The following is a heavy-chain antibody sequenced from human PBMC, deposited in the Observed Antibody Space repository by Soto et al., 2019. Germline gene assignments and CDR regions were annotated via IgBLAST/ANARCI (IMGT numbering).Heavy chain of an antibody. D-gene: IGHD5-18*01. V-gene: IGHV1-69*02. CDR1: GGTFSSYT. Sequence: GASVKVSCKASGGTFSSYTISWVRQAPGQGLEWMGRIIPILGIANYAQKFQGRVTITADKSTSTAYMELSSLRSEDTAVYYCARGEYSYGLSSYYYYMDVWGKGTTVTVSS. CDR2: IIPILGIA. J-gene: IGHJ6*03. CDR3: ARGEYSYGLSSYYYYMDV.